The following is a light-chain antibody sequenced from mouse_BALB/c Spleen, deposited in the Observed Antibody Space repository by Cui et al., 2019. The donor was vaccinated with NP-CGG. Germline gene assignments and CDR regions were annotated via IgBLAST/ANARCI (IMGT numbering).Light chain of an antibody. CDR3: ALWYSNHWV. CDR1: IGSVTTSNY. J-gene: IGLJ1*01. Sequence: QAVVTQEFALTISPGETVTLTCRSSIGSVTTSNYANWVQEKPDHLFTGLIGGTNNRVPGVPARFSGSLIGDKAALTITGAQTEDEAIYFCALWYSNHWVFGGGTKLTVL. CDR2: GTN. V-gene: IGLV1*01.